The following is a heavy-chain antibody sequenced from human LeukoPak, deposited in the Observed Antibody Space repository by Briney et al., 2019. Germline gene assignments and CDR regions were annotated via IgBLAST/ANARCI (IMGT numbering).Heavy chain of an antibody. CDR2: VHLDGRT. CDR1: GGSVSSTNW. Sequence: SETLSLTCGVSGGSVSSTNWWTWIRQPPGEGLEWIGEVHLDGRTNFNPSLKSRLTMSVDLSENHVSLKLTSVTAADTAVYYCAREGGFYRPLYYSGQGTLVTVSS. V-gene: IGHV4-4*02. D-gene: IGHD3-16*02. J-gene: IGHJ4*02. CDR3: AREGGFYRPLYY.